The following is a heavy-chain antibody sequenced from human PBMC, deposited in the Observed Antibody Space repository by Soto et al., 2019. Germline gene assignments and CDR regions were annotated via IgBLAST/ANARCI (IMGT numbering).Heavy chain of an antibody. CDR2: IIPIFGTA. Sequence: SVKVACKASGGTFSSYAICWVRHAPGQGLEWMGGIIPIFGTANYAQKFQGRVTITADESTSTAYMELSSLRSEETAVYYWEWLSKYYGMDVWGQGTTDAISS. CDR3: EWLSKYYGMDV. V-gene: IGHV1-69*13. J-gene: IGHJ6*02. D-gene: IGHD3-3*01. CDR1: GGTFSSYA.